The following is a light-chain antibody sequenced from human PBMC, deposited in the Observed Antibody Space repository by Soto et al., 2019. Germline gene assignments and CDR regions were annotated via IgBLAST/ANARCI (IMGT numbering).Light chain of an antibody. CDR3: QKYDSAPWT. J-gene: IGKJ1*01. CDR2: GAS. Sequence: EIQMTQSPSSLSASVGDRVTITCRASMGISNYLAWYQQKPWKVPKLLIYGASTLQSGVPSRLSGSGSGTDFTLIINSLQPEDVATYYCQKYDSAPWTFGQGTKVAIK. V-gene: IGKV1-27*01. CDR1: MGISNY.